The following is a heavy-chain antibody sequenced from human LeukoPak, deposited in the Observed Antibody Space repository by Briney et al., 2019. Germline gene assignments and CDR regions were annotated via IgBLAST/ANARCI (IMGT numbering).Heavy chain of an antibody. V-gene: IGHV4-38-2*01. CDR2: LYHSGSN. Sequence: SQTLALTCAVSGYFISSGYYWGWMGQRPGKGLEGIGKLYHSGSNYFNPSLESRVAKYVDTSKNQFSLKVSSVTAADTAVYYCARGVFGGYSYGSVFDYWGQGTLVTVSS. J-gene: IGHJ4*02. D-gene: IGHD5-18*01. CDR1: GYFISSGYY. CDR3: ARGVFGGYSYGSVFDY.